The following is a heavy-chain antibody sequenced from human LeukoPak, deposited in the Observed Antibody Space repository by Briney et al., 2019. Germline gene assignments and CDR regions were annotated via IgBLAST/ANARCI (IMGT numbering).Heavy chain of an antibody. J-gene: IGHJ4*02. D-gene: IGHD3-10*01. CDR3: ARDGGYGSGSYYFDY. CDR1: GGSISSGGYY. V-gene: IGHV4-31*03. Sequence: PSQTLSLTCTVSGGSISSGGYYWSWIRQHPGKGLEWIGYIYYSGTTYYNPSLKSRVTISIDTSKNQFSLKLSSVTAADTAVYYCARDGGYGSGSYYFDYWGQGTLVTVSS. CDR2: IYYSGTT.